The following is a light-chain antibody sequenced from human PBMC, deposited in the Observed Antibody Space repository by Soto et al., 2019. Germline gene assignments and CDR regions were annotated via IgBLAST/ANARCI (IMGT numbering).Light chain of an antibody. J-gene: IGLJ1*01. CDR1: KNDIGVYDF. CDR3: KTYAGSNTYV. CDR2: EVV. V-gene: IGLV2-8*01. Sequence: QSVLTQPPSASWSPGQSVTISCTGTKNDIGVYDFVSWYQHHPGKAPRLIIYEVVQRPSGVPDRFSGSKSGNTASLTVSGLQAADEADYFCKTYAGSNTYVFGIGTKLTVL.